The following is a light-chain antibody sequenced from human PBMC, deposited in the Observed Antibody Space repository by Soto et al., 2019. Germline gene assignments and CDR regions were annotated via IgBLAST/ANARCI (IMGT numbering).Light chain of an antibody. V-gene: IGLV2-14*03. CDR3: SSYTTSSALVL. J-gene: IGLJ2*01. CDR2: DVS. Sequence: QSVLTQPASVSGSPGQSITISCIGTSSDIGGYNYVSWYQQHPGKAPKLMIYDVSNRPSGVSNRFSGSKSGNTASLTISGLQAEDEADYYCSSYTTSSALVLFGGGTQLTVL. CDR1: SSDIGGYNY.